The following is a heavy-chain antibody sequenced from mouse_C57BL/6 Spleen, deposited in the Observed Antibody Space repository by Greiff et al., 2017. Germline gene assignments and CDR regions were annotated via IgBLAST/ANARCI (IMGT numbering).Heavy chain of an antibody. D-gene: IGHD2-1*01. CDR1: GYTFTSYW. CDR2: INPSSGYT. J-gene: IGHJ4*01. CDR3: ARSYYGNYGAMDD. Sequence: QVQLQQSGAELAKPGASVKLSCKASGYTFTSYWMHWVKQRPGQGLEWIGYINPSSGYTKYNQKFKDKATLTADKSSSTAYMQLSSLTYEDSAVYYCARSYYGNYGAMDDWGQGTSVTVSS. V-gene: IGHV1-7*01.